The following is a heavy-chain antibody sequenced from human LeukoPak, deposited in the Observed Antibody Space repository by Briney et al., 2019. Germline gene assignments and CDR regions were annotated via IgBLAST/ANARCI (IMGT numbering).Heavy chain of an antibody. Sequence: GASVKVSCKASGYTFTSYDINWVRQATGQGLEWMGWMNPNSGNTGYAQKFQGRVTITRNTSISTAYMELSSLRSEDTAVYYCATGANSSGWYWPRAFDIWGQGTMVTVSS. CDR1: GYTFTSYD. V-gene: IGHV1-8*03. D-gene: IGHD6-19*01. J-gene: IGHJ3*02. CDR3: ATGANSSGWYWPRAFDI. CDR2: MNPNSGNT.